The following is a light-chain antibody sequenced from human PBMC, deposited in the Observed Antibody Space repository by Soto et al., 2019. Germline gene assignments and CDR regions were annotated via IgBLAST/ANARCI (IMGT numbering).Light chain of an antibody. CDR1: SSNIGGNS. CDR2: SDN. CDR3: ATWDDSLNGSGV. V-gene: IGLV1-44*01. Sequence: QSVLTQPPSASGTPGQRVTISCAGSSSNIGGNSVTWHQQVPGTAPKLLIYSDNRRPSGVPDRFSGSKSGTSASLAISGLQSADEADYYSATWDDSLNGSGVFGTGTKLTVL. J-gene: IGLJ1*01.